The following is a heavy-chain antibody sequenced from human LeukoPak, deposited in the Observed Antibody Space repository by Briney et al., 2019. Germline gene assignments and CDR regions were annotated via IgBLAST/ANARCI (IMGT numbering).Heavy chain of an antibody. Sequence: GGSLALSCAASGFPFSDYYMGWIRQAPGKGQEWVSYISSGGVDLWYGDSVKGRFTTSRDNARNSLYLRMDSLRADDTAVYYCAREQLREYGNIDYCGQGTLVTVSS. CDR3: AREQLREYGNIDY. J-gene: IGHJ4*02. V-gene: IGHV3-11*01. CDR1: GFPFSDYY. CDR2: ISSGGVDL. D-gene: IGHD1-1*01.